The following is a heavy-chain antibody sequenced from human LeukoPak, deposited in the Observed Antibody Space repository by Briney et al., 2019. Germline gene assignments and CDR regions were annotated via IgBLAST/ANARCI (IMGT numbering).Heavy chain of an antibody. J-gene: IGHJ4*02. Sequence: SGGSLRLSCAASGFTFSNAWMSWVRQAPGKGLEWVGRIKSKTDGGTTDYAAPVKGRFTISRDDSKNTLYLQMNSLKTEDTAVYYCTLNNDWNDEGLFDYWGQGTLVTVSS. CDR2: IKSKTDGGTT. CDR3: TLNNDWNDEGLFDY. CDR1: GFTFSNAW. V-gene: IGHV3-15*01. D-gene: IGHD1-1*01.